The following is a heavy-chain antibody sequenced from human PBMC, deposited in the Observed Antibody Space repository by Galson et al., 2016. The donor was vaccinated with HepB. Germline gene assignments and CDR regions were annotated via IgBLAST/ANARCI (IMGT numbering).Heavy chain of an antibody. CDR3: VKDRGGYSGYVTN. Sequence: SLRLSCAASGFTFEDYAMHWVRQIPGKGLEWVSGLSWNSFTIDYVDSVKGRFTISRDNDKSSLYLQMNSLSPEDTALYYCVKDRGGYSGYVTNWGQGTLVTVSS. J-gene: IGHJ4*02. V-gene: IGHV3-9*01. D-gene: IGHD5-12*01. CDR2: LSWNSFTI. CDR1: GFTFEDYA.